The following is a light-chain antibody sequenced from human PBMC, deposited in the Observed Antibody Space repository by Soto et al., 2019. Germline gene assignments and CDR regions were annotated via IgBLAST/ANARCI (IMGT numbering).Light chain of an antibody. J-gene: IGKJ4*01. CDR3: QQYDRWPVT. V-gene: IGKV3-15*01. Sequence: EVVMTQYPATLSVSPGERVTFSCRASHSVTTNLAWYQHKPGQSPRLLISDASTGASGIPPRFSGSGSGTEFTLTIDRLQSADFAVYYCQQYDRWPVTFGGGTKVDIK. CDR1: HSVTTN. CDR2: DAS.